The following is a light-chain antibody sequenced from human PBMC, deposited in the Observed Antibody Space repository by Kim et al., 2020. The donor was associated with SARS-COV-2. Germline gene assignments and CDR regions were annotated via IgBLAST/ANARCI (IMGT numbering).Light chain of an antibody. V-gene: IGKV1-27*01. CDR3: QRCNSAPWT. Sequence: DIQMTQSPSSLSASVGDRVTITCRSSQGIRNSLAWYQQKPGKVPRLLIYAASLLQSGVPSRFSGSGSGTDFTLTISSLQPEDVATYYCQRCNSAPWTFGQGTKVEIK. J-gene: IGKJ1*01. CDR2: AAS. CDR1: QGIRNS.